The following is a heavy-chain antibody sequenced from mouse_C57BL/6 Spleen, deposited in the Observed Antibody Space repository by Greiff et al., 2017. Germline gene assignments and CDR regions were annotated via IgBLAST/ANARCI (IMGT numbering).Heavy chain of an antibody. CDR2: ISYDGNN. CDR1: GYSIPSGYF. Sequence: EVQVVESGPGLVKPSQSLSLSCSVTGYSIPSGYFWNWIRQFPGNNLEWFGYISYDGNNNYTPYRKNRISLSSDTSKNQFFLKLNSVTTEDTATYYCARDTSSGYPFDYWGQGTTLTVSS. D-gene: IGHD3-2*02. J-gene: IGHJ2*01. CDR3: ARDTSSGYPFDY. V-gene: IGHV3-6*01.